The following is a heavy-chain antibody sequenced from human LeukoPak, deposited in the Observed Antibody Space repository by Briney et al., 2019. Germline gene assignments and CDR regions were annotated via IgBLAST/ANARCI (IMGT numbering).Heavy chain of an antibody. Sequence: SETLSLTCAVYGGSFSGYYWSWIRQPPGKGLEWIGEINHSGSTNYNPSLKSRVTISVDTSKNQFSLKLSSVTAADTAVYYCARSTHRGSGTPHFDYWGQGTLVTVSS. V-gene: IGHV4-34*01. CDR1: GGSFSGYY. CDR2: INHSGST. D-gene: IGHD3-10*01. CDR3: ARSTHRGSGTPHFDY. J-gene: IGHJ4*02.